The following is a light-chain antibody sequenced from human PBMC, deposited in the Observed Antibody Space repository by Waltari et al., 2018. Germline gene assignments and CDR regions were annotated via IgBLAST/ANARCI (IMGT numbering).Light chain of an antibody. CDR1: QSVRSN. CDR2: GVS. CDR3: QQYNNWPPLT. Sequence: EIVMTQSPVTLSVSPGERATLSCRASQSVRSNLAWYQQKPGHAPRLLIDGVSARAAGIPARFSGSGFGTEFTLTISSLQSEDFAVYYCQQYNNWPPLTFGGGTKVEIK. J-gene: IGKJ4*01. V-gene: IGKV3-15*01.